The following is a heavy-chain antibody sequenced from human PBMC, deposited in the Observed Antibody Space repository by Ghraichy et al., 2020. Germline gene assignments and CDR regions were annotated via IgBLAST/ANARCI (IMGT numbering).Heavy chain of an antibody. CDR1: GFTFSSYG. CDR3: AKDRTHYFDY. V-gene: IGHV3-30*18. D-gene: IGHD1-14*01. J-gene: IGHJ4*02. Sequence: GGSLRLSCAASGFTFSSYGMHWGRRAPGKGVEWVAVISYDGGNKYYADSVKGRFTIFRDNSKNTLYLQMDSLRAEDTAVYHCAKDRTHYFDYWGQGTLVTVSS. CDR2: ISYDGGNK.